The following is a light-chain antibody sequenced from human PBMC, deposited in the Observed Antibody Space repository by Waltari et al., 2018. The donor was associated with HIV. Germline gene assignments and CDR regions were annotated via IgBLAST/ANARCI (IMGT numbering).Light chain of an antibody. Sequence: EIVLTQSPGTLSLSPGERATLSCRASQSVSSSYFAWYQQKPGQAPRLHIYGASSRATGIPDRFSGSGSGTDFTLTISRLEPEDFAVYYCQQYGNAPDSFGQGTKLEIK. CDR1: QSVSSSY. V-gene: IGKV3-20*01. J-gene: IGKJ2*03. CDR3: QQYGNAPDS. CDR2: GAS.